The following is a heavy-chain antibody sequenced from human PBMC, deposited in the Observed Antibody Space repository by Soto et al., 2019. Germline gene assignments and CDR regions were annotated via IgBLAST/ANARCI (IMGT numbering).Heavy chain of an antibody. V-gene: IGHV4-38-2*01. CDR2: IYHSGTT. CDR3: ARAGSGSADWFDP. CDR1: SFSISSGYY. J-gene: IGHJ5*02. D-gene: IGHD1-26*01. Sequence: SETLSLTCAVSSFSISSGYYWGWVRQPPGKGLEWIGSIYHSGTTNYSPSLKSRVTISIDTSKNQFSLTLRSVTAADAAVYYCARAGSGSADWFDPWGQGALVTVSS.